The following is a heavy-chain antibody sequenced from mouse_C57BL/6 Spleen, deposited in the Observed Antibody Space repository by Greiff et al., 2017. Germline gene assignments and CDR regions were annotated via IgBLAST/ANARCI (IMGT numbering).Heavy chain of an antibody. CDR2: IDPSDSYT. CDR3: NYYGSIGHFDY. D-gene: IGHD1-1*01. J-gene: IGHJ2*01. CDR1: GYTFTSSW. V-gene: IGHV1-59*01. Sequence: QVQLQQPGAELVRPGPSVKLSCKASGYTFTSSWMHWVKQRPGQGLEWIGVIDPSDSYTNYNQKFKGKATLTVDTSSSTVYMQLSSLTSQDFAFYYCNYYGSIGHFDYWGQGTTLTVSS.